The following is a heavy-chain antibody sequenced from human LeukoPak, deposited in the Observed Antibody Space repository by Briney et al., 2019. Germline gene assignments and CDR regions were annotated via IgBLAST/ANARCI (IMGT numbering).Heavy chain of an antibody. V-gene: IGHV1-3*01. J-gene: IGHJ4*02. CDR2: INAGNGNT. CDR1: GYTFTSYA. Sequence: ASVKVSCKASGYTFTSYAMHWVRQAPGQRLEWMGWINAGNGNTKYSQKFQGRVTITRDTSASTAYMELSSLRSEDTAVYYCARLAYFDWSMGYWGQGTLVTVSS. D-gene: IGHD3-9*01. CDR3: ARLAYFDWSMGY.